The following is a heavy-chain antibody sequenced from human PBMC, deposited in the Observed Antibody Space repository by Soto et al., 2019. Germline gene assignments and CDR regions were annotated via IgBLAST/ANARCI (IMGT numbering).Heavy chain of an antibody. CDR3: AREGSYSAYNFAHGIQLSSFAF. V-gene: IGHV4-4*07. J-gene: IGHJ4*02. CDR1: GGSLNAFY. Sequence: SESLSLTCPVSGGSLNAFYWSWVRQPAGKGLEWIGRIFSSGSTSFNPSLESRVAMSVDTSKNHFSLNLSSVTAADMAVYYCAREGSYSAYNFAHGIQLSSFAFWGQGALLPVS. CDR2: IFSSGST. D-gene: IGHD5-12*01.